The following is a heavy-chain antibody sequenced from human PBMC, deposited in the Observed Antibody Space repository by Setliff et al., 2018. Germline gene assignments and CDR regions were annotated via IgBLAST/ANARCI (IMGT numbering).Heavy chain of an antibody. CDR3: VKGTLPYCTGPTCYPLDH. J-gene: IGHJ4*02. D-gene: IGHD2-8*02. CDR2: IDISSTTI. Sequence: GESLKISCAASGFTFSSYSMKWVRQAPGKGLEWISYIDISSTTIYYADSVKGRFTISRDNSDNTLYLQMNSLRDADTAIYYCVKGTLPYCTGPTCYPLDHWGQGTLVTVSS. V-gene: IGHV3-48*02. CDR1: GFTFSSYS.